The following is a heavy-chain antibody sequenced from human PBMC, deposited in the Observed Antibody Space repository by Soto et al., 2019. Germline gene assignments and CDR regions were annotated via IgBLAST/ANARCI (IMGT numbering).Heavy chain of an antibody. CDR1: GYSFTSYW. J-gene: IGHJ3*02. CDR2: IYPGDSDT. D-gene: IGHD3-22*01. CDR3: ARPPIYYDSSGYYPSHDAFDI. Sequence: GESLKISCKGSGYSFTSYWIGWVRQMPGKGLEWMGIIYPGDSDTRYSPSFQGQVTISADKSISTAYLQWSSLKASDTAMYYCARPPIYYDSSGYYPSHDAFDIWGQGTMVTVS. V-gene: IGHV5-51*01.